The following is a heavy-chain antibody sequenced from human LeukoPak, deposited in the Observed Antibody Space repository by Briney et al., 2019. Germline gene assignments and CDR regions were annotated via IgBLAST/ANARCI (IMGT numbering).Heavy chain of an antibody. V-gene: IGHV3-48*04. J-gene: IGHJ3*02. CDR3: ARRLELTTPDDAFDI. CDR1: GFTFSSYW. D-gene: IGHD1-7*01. Sequence: PGGSPRLSCAASGFTFSSYWMNWVRQAPGKGLEWVSYISSSGSTIYYADSVKGRFTISRDNAKNSLYLQMNSLRAEDTAVYYCARRLELTTPDDAFDIWGQGTMVTVSS. CDR2: ISSSGSTI.